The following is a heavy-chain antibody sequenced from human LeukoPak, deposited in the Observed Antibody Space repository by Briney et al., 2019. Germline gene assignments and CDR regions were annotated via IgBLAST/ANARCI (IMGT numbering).Heavy chain of an antibody. CDR3: ARTFRRSSGYYYG. J-gene: IGHJ4*02. D-gene: IGHD3-22*01. V-gene: IGHV4-34*01. CDR2: INHSGST. CDR1: GGSFSGYY. Sequence: PSETLSLTCAVYGGSFSGYYWSWIRQSPGKGLEWIGEINHSGSTNYNPSLKSRVTISVDTSKNQFSLKLSSVNAADTAVYYCARTFRRSSGYYYGWGQGTLVTVSS.